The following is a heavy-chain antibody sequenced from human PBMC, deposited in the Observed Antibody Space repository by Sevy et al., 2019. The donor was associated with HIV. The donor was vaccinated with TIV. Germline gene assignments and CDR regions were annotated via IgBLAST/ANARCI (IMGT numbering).Heavy chain of an antibody. Sequence: GGSLRFSCAASGFTFSYYSMNWVRQAPGKGLEWVSSISTASSYIYYADSLKGRVTISRDNAKNSLYLQMNSLRAEDTAVYYCARGPYYDFWYFDLWGRGTLVTVSS. CDR1: GFTFSYYS. V-gene: IGHV3-21*01. J-gene: IGHJ2*01. CDR2: ISTASSYI. D-gene: IGHD3-3*01. CDR3: ARGPYYDFWYFDL.